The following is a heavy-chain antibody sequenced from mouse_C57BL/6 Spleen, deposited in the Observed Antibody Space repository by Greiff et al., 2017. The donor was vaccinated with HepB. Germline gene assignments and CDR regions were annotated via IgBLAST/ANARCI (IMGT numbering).Heavy chain of an antibody. J-gene: IGHJ1*03. CDR2: SRNKANDYTT. D-gene: IGHD2-1*01. Sequence: EVKLMESGGGLVQSGRSLRLSCATSGFTFSDFYMEWVRQAPGKGLEWIAASRNKANDYTTEYSASVKGRFIVSRDTSQSILYLQMNALRAEDTAIYYCARDAHGNCPFDVWGTGTTVTVSS. CDR3: ARDAHGNCPFDV. CDR1: GFTFSDFY. V-gene: IGHV7-1*01.